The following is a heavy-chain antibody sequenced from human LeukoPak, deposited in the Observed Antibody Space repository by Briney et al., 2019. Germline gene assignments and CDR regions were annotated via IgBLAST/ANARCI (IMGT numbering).Heavy chain of an antibody. V-gene: IGHV4-59*01. D-gene: IGHD5-24*01. CDR1: GGSISSYY. CDR2: IYYSGST. Sequence: NPSETLSLTCTVSGGSISSYYWSWIRQPPGEGLKWIGYIYYSGSTSYNPSLKSRVTISVDTSKNQFSLKLSSVTAADTAVYYCARDERRDGYVNAFDIWGQGTMVTVSS. J-gene: IGHJ3*02. CDR3: ARDERRDGYVNAFDI.